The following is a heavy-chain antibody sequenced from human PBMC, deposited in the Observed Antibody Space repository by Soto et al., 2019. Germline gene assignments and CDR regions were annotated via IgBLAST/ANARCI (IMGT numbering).Heavy chain of an antibody. CDR3: ARVIMMFVVANLGSYFDY. V-gene: IGHV1-18*01. CDR1: GYTFSNFG. Sequence: QVQLVQSGTEVKKPGASVKVSCKASGYTFSNFGLSWVRQAPGQGLEWMGWISPSNGQTIYAQNFHGRVTMTTDTSTATAHMELRSLISDDTAVSYCARVIMMFVVANLGSYFDYWGQGTRVTVSA. CDR2: ISPSNGQT. J-gene: IGHJ4*02. D-gene: IGHD2-21*01.